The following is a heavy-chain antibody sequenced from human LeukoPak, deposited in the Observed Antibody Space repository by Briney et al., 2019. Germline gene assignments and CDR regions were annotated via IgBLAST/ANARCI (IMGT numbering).Heavy chain of an antibody. D-gene: IGHD1-26*01. CDR3: VRSYSGSYFYPTHFAY. Sequence: GGSLRLSCSASGFTFSSYAMHWVRKAPGKGLEYFSAISSNGDNTYYANSVKGRFTISRDNSKNTLYLQMTSLRSEDTAVYYCVRSYSGSYFYPTHFAYWGQGTLVTVSS. V-gene: IGHV3-64D*09. J-gene: IGHJ4*02. CDR2: ISSNGDNT. CDR1: GFTFSSYA.